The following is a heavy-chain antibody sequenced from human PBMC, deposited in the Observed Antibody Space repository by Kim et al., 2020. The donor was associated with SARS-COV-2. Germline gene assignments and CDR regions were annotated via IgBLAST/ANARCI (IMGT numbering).Heavy chain of an antibody. V-gene: IGHV4-34*01. CDR1: GESFSGYY. D-gene: IGHD2-15*01. Sequence: SETLSLTCTVHGESFSGYYWSWIRQPPGKGLEWIGEINHRGSTNYNPSLKSRVTISVDTSKSQFSLKLSSVTAADTAVYFCARGSQDVDGVVPATLGNFFDYGGQGGLVTVSS. CDR3: ARGSQDVDGVVPATLGNFFDY. J-gene: IGHJ4*02. CDR2: INHRGST.